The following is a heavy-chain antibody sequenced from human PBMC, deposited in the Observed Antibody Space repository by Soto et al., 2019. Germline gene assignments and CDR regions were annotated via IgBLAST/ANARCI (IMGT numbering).Heavy chain of an antibody. CDR1: GYTFTGYY. V-gene: IGHV1-2*04. D-gene: IGHD4-17*01. Sequence: ASVKVSCKASGYTFTGYYMHWVRQAPGQGLEWMGWINPNSGGTNYAQKFQGWVTMTRDTSISTAYMELGRLRSDDTAVYYCAREAMTTVTNGAFDIWGQGTMVTVSS. CDR2: INPNSGGT. J-gene: IGHJ3*02. CDR3: AREAMTTVTNGAFDI.